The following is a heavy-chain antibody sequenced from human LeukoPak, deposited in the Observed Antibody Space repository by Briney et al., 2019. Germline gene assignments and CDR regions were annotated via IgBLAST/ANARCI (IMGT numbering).Heavy chain of an antibody. CDR3: ARYSSSSKFDDAFDI. Sequence: PGESLKISCKGSGYIFTTYWIGWVRQMPGKGLEWMGIIYPGDSDTRYSPSFQGQVTISTDKSISTAYLQWSSLKASGTAMYYCARYSSSSKFDDAFDIWGQGTMVTVSS. CDR1: GYIFTTYW. D-gene: IGHD6-13*01. J-gene: IGHJ3*02. V-gene: IGHV5-51*01. CDR2: IYPGDSDT.